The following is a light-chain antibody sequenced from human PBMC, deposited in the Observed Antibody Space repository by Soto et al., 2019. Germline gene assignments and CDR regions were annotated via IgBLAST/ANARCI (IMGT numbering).Light chain of an antibody. J-gene: IGLJ2*01. CDR1: SSDVGGYNS. Sequence: QSVLTQPPSASGSPGQSVTISCTGTSSDVGGYNSVSWYQHHPGKAPKLMIYAVSRRPSRVPDRFSGSKSGNTASLTVSGFQAEDEAEYYCSSYSGSINVVFGGGTKLTVL. CDR2: AVS. V-gene: IGLV2-8*01. CDR3: SSYSGSINVV.